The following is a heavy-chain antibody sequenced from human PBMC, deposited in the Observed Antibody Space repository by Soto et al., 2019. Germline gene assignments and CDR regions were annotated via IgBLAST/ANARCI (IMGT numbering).Heavy chain of an antibody. V-gene: IGHV1-69*13. CDR1: EDTFSNYA. Sequence: QVQLVQSGAEVKKPGSTVKVSCKASEDTFSNYAITWVRQAPGQGLEWLGRIIPIFGSANFAQKFQGRVTVTADESTTTAYMELSNLRSDDTAFYYCAKDGGKDGYFGNWFDPWGQGTLVTVSS. CDR3: AKDGGKDGYFGNWFDP. J-gene: IGHJ5*02. D-gene: IGHD5-12*01. CDR2: IIPIFGSA.